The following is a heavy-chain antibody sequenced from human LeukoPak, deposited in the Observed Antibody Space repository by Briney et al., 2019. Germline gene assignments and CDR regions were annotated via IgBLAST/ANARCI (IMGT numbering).Heavy chain of an antibody. D-gene: IGHD5/OR15-5a*01. CDR2: IYHSGST. V-gene: IGHV4-30-2*01. Sequence: PSETLSLTCAVSGGSISSGGYSWSWIRQPPGKGLEWTGYIYHSGSTYYNPSLKSRVTISVDRSKNQFSLKLSSVTAADTAVYYCARERQSLFDYWGQGTLVTVSS. CDR1: GGSISSGGYS. J-gene: IGHJ4*02. CDR3: ARERQSLFDY.